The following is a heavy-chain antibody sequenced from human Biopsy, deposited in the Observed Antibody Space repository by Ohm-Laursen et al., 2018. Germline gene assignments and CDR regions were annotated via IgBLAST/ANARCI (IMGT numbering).Heavy chain of an antibody. CDR3: ARDMRSSGWPYFDS. CDR2: IYDRGSTA. J-gene: IGHJ4*02. CDR1: GDSVSSSSFY. D-gene: IGHD6-19*01. V-gene: IGHV4-61*01. Sequence: TLSLTCTVSGDSVSSSSFYWTWIRQPPGQGLEYIGYIYDRGSTANYNPSLESRVTMSVDMPKNQFSLKLSSVTAADTAIYYCARDMRSSGWPYFDSWGQGTLVTVSS.